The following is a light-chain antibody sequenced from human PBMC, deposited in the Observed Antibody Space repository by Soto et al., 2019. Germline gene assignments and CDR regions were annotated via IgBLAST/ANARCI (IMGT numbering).Light chain of an antibody. J-gene: IGKJ4*01. Sequence: IVLTQSPAPLSLSPGERATLSCRASQTINKNYFAWYQQKPGQAPRPLMYSASSRATGIPDRFSGSGSGTDFTLTISRLEPEDFAADDCQYYGRAPRTCGGGTKVEIK. CDR2: SAS. CDR1: QTINKNY. CDR3: QYYGRAPRT. V-gene: IGKV3-20*01.